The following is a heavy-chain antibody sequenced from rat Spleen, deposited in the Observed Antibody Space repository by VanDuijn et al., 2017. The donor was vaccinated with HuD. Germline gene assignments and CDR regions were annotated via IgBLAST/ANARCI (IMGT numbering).Heavy chain of an antibody. J-gene: IGHJ3*01. CDR3: ARGGFGSYRGWFAY. CDR2: ISSSSGT. CDR1: GFTFSSYG. Sequence: VQLVESGGGLVQPGKSLKLSCSASGFTFSSYGMHWIRQAPGKGLDWVAKISSSSGTVYADAVKGRFTISRDNAKNTLYLQLNSLKSEDSAIYYCARGGFGSYRGWFAYWGQGTLVTVSS. V-gene: IGHV5-62*01. D-gene: IGHD1-2*01.